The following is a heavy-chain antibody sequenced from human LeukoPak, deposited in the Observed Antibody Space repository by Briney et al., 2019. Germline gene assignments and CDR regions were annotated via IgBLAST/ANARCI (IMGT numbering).Heavy chain of an antibody. CDR2: IRYDGSNK. D-gene: IGHD3-10*01. Sequence: GGSLRLSCAASGFTFSSYGMHWVRQAPGKGLEWVAFIRYDGSNKYYADSVKGRFTISRDNAKNSLYLQMNSLRAEDTAVYYCARDLEGSGSFYRPSYDYWGQGTLVTVSS. CDR1: GFTFSSYG. J-gene: IGHJ4*02. V-gene: IGHV3-30*02. CDR3: ARDLEGSGSFYRPSYDY.